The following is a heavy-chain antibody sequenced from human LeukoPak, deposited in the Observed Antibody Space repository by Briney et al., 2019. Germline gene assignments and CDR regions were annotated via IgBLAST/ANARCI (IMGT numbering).Heavy chain of an antibody. CDR3: AREWLSTRFNAFDI. D-gene: IGHD3-22*01. CDR2: IIPIFGTA. CDR1: GGTFSSYA. V-gene: IGHV1-69*06. J-gene: IGHJ3*02. Sequence: ASVKVSCKASGGTFSSYAISWVRQAPGQGLEWMGGIIPIFGTANYAQKFQGRVTITADKSMSTAYMELSSLRSEDTAVYYCAREWLSTRFNAFDIWGQGTMVTVSS.